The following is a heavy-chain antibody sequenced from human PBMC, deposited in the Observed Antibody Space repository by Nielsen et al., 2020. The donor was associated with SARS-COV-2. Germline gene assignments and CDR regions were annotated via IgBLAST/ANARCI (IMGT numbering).Heavy chain of an antibody. CDR1: GFTFSSYW. CDR3: AKETYYYDSSGYSHFDY. CDR2: ISWNSGSI. D-gene: IGHD3-22*01. Sequence: SLKISCVASGFTFSSYWMHWVRQAPGKGLEWVSGISWNSGSIGYADSVKGRFTISRDNAKNSLYLQMNSLRAEDTALYYCAKETYYYDSSGYSHFDYWGQGTLVTVSS. J-gene: IGHJ4*02. V-gene: IGHV3-9*01.